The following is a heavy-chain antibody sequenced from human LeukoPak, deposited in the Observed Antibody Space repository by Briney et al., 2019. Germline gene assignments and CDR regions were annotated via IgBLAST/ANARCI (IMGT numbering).Heavy chain of an antibody. D-gene: IGHD1-1*01. V-gene: IGHV4-4*07. Sequence: SETLSLTCTVSGGSISSYYWSWIRQPAGKELEWIGRIYTSGSTNYNPSLKSRVTMSVDTSKNPFSLKLSSVTAADTAVYYCARAGNPYYYYYYMDVWGKGTTVTVSS. CDR3: ARAGNPYYYYYYMDV. CDR1: GGSISSYY. J-gene: IGHJ6*03. CDR2: IYTSGST.